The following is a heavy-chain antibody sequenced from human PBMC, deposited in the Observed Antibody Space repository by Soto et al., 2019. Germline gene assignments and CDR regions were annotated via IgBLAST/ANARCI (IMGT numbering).Heavy chain of an antibody. V-gene: IGHV3-30*03. CDR2: ITSDGGNK. D-gene: IGHD7-27*01. J-gene: IGHJ4*02. Sequence: PGGSLRLSCAASGFTFSSYYMHWVRQAPGKGLEWAAAITSDGGNKVYGDSAKGRFTISRDNSKNTVDLQMNSLRVEDTGIYYCARELGLAYWGQGALVTVSS. CDR1: GFTFSSYY. CDR3: ARELGLAY.